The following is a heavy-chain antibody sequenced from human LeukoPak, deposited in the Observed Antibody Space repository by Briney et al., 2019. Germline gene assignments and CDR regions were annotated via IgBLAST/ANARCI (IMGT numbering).Heavy chain of an antibody. CDR3: ARLVSGGILWFDH. V-gene: IGHV4-39*01. J-gene: IGHJ5*02. CDR1: GGSISSSSYY. CDR2: IYYSGST. Sequence: SETLSLTCTVSGGSISSSSYYWGWVRQPPGKGLEWIGSIYYSGSTYYNPSLKSRVTISVDTSKNQFSLKLSSVTAADTAVYYCARLVSGGILWFDHWGQGTLVTVSS. D-gene: IGHD2-15*01.